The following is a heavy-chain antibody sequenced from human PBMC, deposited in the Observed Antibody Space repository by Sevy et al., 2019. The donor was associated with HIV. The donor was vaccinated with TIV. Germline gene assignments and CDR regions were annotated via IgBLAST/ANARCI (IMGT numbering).Heavy chain of an antibody. CDR1: GFTFSSYW. CDR3: ARRRGNPQWLVTFDY. CDR2: IKQDGSEK. V-gene: IGHV3-7*01. Sequence: GGSLRLSCAASGFTFSSYWMSWVRQAPGKGLEWVANIKQDGSEKYYVDSVKGRFTISRDNAKNSLYLQMNSLRAEDTAVYYCARRRGNPQWLVTFDYWGQGTLVTVSS. D-gene: IGHD6-19*01. J-gene: IGHJ4*02.